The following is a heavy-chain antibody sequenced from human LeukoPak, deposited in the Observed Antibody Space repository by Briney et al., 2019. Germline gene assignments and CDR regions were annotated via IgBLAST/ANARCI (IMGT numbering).Heavy chain of an antibody. CDR2: INHSGST. D-gene: IGHD3-10*01. CDR3: AVAGDYYGSGSYFHWFDP. CDR1: GGSFSGYY. V-gene: IGHV4-34*01. J-gene: IGHJ5*02. Sequence: SETLSLTCAVYGGSFSGYYWSWIRQPPGKGLEWIGEINHSGSTNYNPSLKSRVTISVDTSKNQFSLKLSSVTAADTAVYYCAVAGDYYGSGSYFHWFDPWGQGTLVTVSS.